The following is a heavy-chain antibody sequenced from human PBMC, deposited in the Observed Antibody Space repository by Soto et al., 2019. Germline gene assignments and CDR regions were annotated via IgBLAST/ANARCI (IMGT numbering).Heavy chain of an antibody. J-gene: IGHJ6*02. CDR1: GYTFSRYA. CDR2: INAGNGDA. V-gene: IGHV1-3*01. D-gene: IGHD6-19*01. CDR3: ARGVSSGWFHYYGMDV. Sequence: QVQLVQSGAEVKKPGASVKVSCKASGYTFSRYAVHWVRQAPGQRLEWMGWINAGNGDANYSQKFQGRVTITRDTSAGTAYMELSSLTSEDTAAYYCARGVSSGWFHYYGMDVWGQGTTVTVSS.